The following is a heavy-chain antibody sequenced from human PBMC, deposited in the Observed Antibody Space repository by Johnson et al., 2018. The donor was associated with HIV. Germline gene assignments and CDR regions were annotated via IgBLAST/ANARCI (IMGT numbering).Heavy chain of an antibody. CDR3: AREWGVITFGGVIPRNAFDI. Sequence: VQLVESGGGLVQPGRSLRLSCAASGFTFDNYAMHWVRQAPGQGLEWVSGIRWNSANIGHADSVKGRFTVSRDKVKNTLHLQMNSLRAEDTAVYYCAREWGVITFGGVIPRNAFDIWGQGTMVTVSS. D-gene: IGHD3-16*02. J-gene: IGHJ3*02. CDR1: GFTFDNYA. CDR2: IRWNSANI. V-gene: IGHV3-9*01.